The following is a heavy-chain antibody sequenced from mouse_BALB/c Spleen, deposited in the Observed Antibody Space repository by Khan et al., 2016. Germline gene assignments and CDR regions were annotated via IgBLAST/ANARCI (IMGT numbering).Heavy chain of an antibody. CDR1: GYTCTSYW. Sequence: DLVKPGASVKLSCKASGYTCTSYWINWIKQRPGQGLEWIGRIAPGSGSTYYNEMFKGKATLTVDTSSSTAYIQLSSLSSEYSAVYFCAKKGPGNYAMDYWGQGTSVTVSS. V-gene: IGHV1S41*01. D-gene: IGHD3-3*01. CDR2: IAPGSGST. CDR3: AKKGPGNYAMDY. J-gene: IGHJ4*01.